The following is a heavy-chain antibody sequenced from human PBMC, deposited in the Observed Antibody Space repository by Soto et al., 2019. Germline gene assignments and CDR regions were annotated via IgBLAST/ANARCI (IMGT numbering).Heavy chain of an antibody. J-gene: IGHJ5*02. Sequence: SDTLSLTCTVSGGSISSGAYYWGWIRQHPGKGLEWIGYISHRGTAYYTPSLKSRVSLSVDPSKSQFSLNVTSLTAADTAVYYCARVSATGTRWFDPQGQGTLVTVSS. CDR2: ISHRGTA. D-gene: IGHD6-13*01. CDR1: GGSISSGAYY. V-gene: IGHV4-31*03. CDR3: ARVSATGTRWFDP.